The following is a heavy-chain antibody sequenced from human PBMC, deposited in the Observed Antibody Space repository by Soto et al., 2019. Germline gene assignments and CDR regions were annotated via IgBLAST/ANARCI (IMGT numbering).Heavy chain of an antibody. Sequence: SETLSLTCTVSGGSVTNSSYYWGWIRQSPGKGLEWIGSVYYRGRSYSKSSVKSRVTISVDTSKNRFSLSLNSVTASDTAVYFCVSQRTTVPTQAYFDYWGPGARVTVSA. CDR1: GGSVTNSSYY. CDR3: VSQRTTVPTQAYFDY. J-gene: IGHJ4*02. CDR2: VYYRGRS. D-gene: IGHD4-17*01. V-gene: IGHV4-39*01.